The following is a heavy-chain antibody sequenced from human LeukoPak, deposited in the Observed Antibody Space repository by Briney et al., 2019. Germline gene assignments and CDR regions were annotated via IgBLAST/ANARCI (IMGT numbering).Heavy chain of an antibody. V-gene: IGHV4-31*03. J-gene: IGHJ2*01. CDR1: GGSISSGGYY. D-gene: IGHD6-13*01. Sequence: PSQTLSLTCTVSGGSISSGGYYWSWIRQHPGKGLEWIGYIYYSGSTYYNPSLKSRVTISVDTSKNQFSLKLSSVTAADTAVYYCARSGSSANWYFDLWGRGTLVTVSS. CDR3: ARSGSSANWYFDL. CDR2: IYYSGST.